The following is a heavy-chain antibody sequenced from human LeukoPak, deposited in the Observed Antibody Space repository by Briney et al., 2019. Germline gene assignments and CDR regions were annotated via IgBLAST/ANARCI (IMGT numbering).Heavy chain of an antibody. D-gene: IGHD2/OR15-2a*01. CDR2: ISSSSSYI. J-gene: IGHJ3*02. CDR1: GFTFSSYS. Sequence: GGSLRLSCAASGFTFSSYSMNWVRQAPGKGLEWVSSISSSSSYIYYADSVKGRFTISRDNAKNSLYLQMNSLRAEDTAVYYCARDFSGDAFDIWGQGTMVTVSS. V-gene: IGHV3-21*01. CDR3: ARDFSGDAFDI.